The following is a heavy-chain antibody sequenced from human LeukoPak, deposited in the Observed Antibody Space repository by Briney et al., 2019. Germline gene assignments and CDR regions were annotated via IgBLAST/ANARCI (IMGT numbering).Heavy chain of an antibody. CDR3: AREARGTRAAFDI. J-gene: IGHJ3*02. Sequence: GESLRLSCAASGFTFSSYWMSWVRQAPGKGLEWAANIKEDGTNKYYVGSVRGRLTISRDNAKNSLYLQMNSLRADDTAMYYCAREARGTRAAFDIWGQGTMVTVFS. V-gene: IGHV3-7*01. CDR2: IKEDGTNK. CDR1: GFTFSSYW. D-gene: IGHD2-8*01.